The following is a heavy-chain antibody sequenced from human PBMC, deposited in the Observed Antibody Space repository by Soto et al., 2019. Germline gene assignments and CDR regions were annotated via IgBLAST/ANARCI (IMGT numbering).Heavy chain of an antibody. J-gene: IGHJ5*02. CDR2: ISAYNGNT. V-gene: IGHV1-18*01. D-gene: IGHD3-10*01. CDR3: ARRYYGSGSYPNWFDP. CDR1: GYTFSSYC. Sequence: ASVKVSFKASGYTFSSYCFSWVGQAPGQGLEWMGWISAYNGNTNYAQKLQGRVTMTTDTSTSTAYMELRSLRSDDTAVYYCARRYYGSGSYPNWFDPWG.